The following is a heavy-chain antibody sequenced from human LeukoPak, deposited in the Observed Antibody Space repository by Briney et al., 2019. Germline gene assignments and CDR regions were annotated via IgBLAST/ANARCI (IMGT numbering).Heavy chain of an antibody. J-gene: IGHJ3*02. CDR3: ARGESLMITFGGVNGAFDI. V-gene: IGHV1-24*01. D-gene: IGHD3-16*01. CDR2: FDPEDGET. CDR1: GYTLTELS. Sequence: ASVKVSCKVSGYTLTELSMHWVRQAPGKGLEWMGGFDPEDGETIYAQKFQGRVTMTEDTSTDTAYMELSRLRSDDTAVYYCARGESLMITFGGVNGAFDIWGQGTMVTASS.